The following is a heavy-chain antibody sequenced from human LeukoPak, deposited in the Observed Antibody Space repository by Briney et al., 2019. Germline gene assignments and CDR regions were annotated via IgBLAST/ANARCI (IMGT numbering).Heavy chain of an antibody. D-gene: IGHD6-6*01. CDR2: IYTSGST. V-gene: IGHV4-4*07. Sequence: SETLSLTCTVSGGSISSYYWSWIRQPAGKGLEWIGRIYTSGSTNYNPSLKSRVTMSVDTSKNQFSLKLSSVTAADTAVYYCARDLGSSVGYYYGMDVWGQGTTVTVSS. CDR1: GGSISSYY. J-gene: IGHJ6*02. CDR3: ARDLGSSVGYYYGMDV.